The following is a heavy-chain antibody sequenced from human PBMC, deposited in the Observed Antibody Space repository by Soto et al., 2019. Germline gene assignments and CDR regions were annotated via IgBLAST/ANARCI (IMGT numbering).Heavy chain of an antibody. Sequence: DVQLVESGGDLVQPGGSLRLSCVASGFTFSSYEMNWVRQAPGKGLEWVSYIGSSGSGIYYADFVKGRFTISRDNAKKSLYLQMNSLRAEDTAVYYCARDSTDSGSLDYWGQGTLVTVSS. D-gene: IGHD1-26*01. V-gene: IGHV3-48*03. CDR2: IGSSGSGI. CDR3: ARDSTDSGSLDY. J-gene: IGHJ4*02. CDR1: GFTFSSYE.